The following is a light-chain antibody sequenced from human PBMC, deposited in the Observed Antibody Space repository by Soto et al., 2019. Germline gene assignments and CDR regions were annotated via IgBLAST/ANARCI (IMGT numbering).Light chain of an antibody. Sequence: ALTQPRSVSGPPGQSVTISCTGTSSDVGGYNFVSWYQQHPGKAPKLIIYDVSQRPSGVPDRFSASKSGNTASLTISGLQAEDEADYYCCSYAGSYTLFGGGTKLTVL. J-gene: IGLJ2*01. V-gene: IGLV2-11*01. CDR3: CSYAGSYTL. CDR1: SSDVGGYNF. CDR2: DVS.